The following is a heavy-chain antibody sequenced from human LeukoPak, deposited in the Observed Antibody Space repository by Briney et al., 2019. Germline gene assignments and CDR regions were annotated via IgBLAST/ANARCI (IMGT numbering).Heavy chain of an antibody. V-gene: IGHV4-34*01. CDR1: GGSFSGYY. CDR3: ECGNTQTSYCYFDL. D-gene: IGHD5-18*01. Sequence: PSETLSLTCADSGGSFSGYYWSWIRQPPGKGLEGIGEINHSGSTNYNPSLMRRVAISVDRSENQFSLKLRSVSAADTAVYYCECGNTQTSYCYFDLWGRGTLVTVSS. CDR2: INHSGST. J-gene: IGHJ2*01.